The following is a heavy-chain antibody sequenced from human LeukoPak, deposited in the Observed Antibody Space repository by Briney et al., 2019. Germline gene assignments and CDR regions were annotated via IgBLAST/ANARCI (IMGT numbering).Heavy chain of an antibody. D-gene: IGHD3-16*02. CDR2: IYYDGEP. CDR3: AVLLYRHYHWFDS. J-gene: IGHJ5*01. CDR1: GASISSNIFY. V-gene: IGHV4-39*01. Sequence: SETLSLTCTVPGASISSNIFYWGWIRQPPVKGLEWIGTIYYDGEPFYSLSMKSRVTMSVDTSASQFSLKLPSVTAADTAVYYCAVLLYRHYHWFDSWGRGTMVSVSS.